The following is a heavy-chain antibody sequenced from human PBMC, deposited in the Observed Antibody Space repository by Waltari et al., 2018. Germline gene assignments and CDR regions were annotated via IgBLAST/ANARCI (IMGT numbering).Heavy chain of an antibody. J-gene: IGHJ4*02. CDR2: INQDGSEK. CDR3: ARLRGAND. D-gene: IGHD3-10*01. V-gene: IGHV3-7*01. Sequence: EVQLVESGGGLVQHGGSLSLSCAASGFAFSSYWMIWIRQAPGQGLDWVAHINQDGSEKSYVASVKGRFTISRDNAKQSLYLQMNSLRPDDTAIYYCARLRGANDWGQGTLVTVSS. CDR1: GFAFSSYW.